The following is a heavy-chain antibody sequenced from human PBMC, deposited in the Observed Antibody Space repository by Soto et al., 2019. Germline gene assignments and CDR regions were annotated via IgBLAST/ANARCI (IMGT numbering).Heavy chain of an antibody. CDR2: IYYSGST. V-gene: IGHV4-59*01. CDR3: ARLQRGWFGEFIIHNWFDP. CDR1: GGSISSYY. D-gene: IGHD3-10*01. Sequence: SETLSLTCTVSGGSISSYYWSWIRQPPGKGLEWIGYIYYSGSTNYNPTLKSGVTISVDTSKNQFSLKLSPVTAADTAVYYCARLQRGWFGEFIIHNWFDPWGQGTLVTVSS. J-gene: IGHJ5*02.